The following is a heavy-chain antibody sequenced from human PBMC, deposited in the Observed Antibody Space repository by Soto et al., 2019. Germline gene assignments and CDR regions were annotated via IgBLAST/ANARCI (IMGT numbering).Heavy chain of an antibody. Sequence: PSETLSLTCSVSGGSINSSSYFWGWVRQPPGKGLGWIGSIYYSGSTYYNPSLRSRVTISVDTSKNQFSLKLSSVTAADTAVFYCAGHYSSGSRNWFDPWGQGTLVTVSS. D-gene: IGHD6-19*01. CDR2: IYYSGST. CDR3: AGHYSSGSRNWFDP. J-gene: IGHJ5*02. V-gene: IGHV4-39*01. CDR1: GGSINSSSYF.